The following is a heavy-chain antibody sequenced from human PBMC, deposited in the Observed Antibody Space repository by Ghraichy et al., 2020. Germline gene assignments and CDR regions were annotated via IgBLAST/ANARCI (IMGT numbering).Heavy chain of an antibody. D-gene: IGHD3-3*01. CDR2: ISSSSSYI. CDR1: GFTFSSYS. J-gene: IGHJ3*02. CDR3: ARSYYDFWSGSPTTRHAFDI. Sequence: GGSLRLSCAASGFTFSSYSMNWVRQAPGKGLEWVSSISSSSSYIYYADSVKGRFTISRDNAKNSLYLQMNSLRAEDTAVYYCARSYYDFWSGSPTTRHAFDIWGQGTMVTVSS. V-gene: IGHV3-21*01.